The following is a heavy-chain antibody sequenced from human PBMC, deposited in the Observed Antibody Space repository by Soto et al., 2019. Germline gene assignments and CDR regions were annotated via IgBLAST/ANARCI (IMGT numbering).Heavy chain of an antibody. V-gene: IGHV1-18*01. CDR2: ISAYNGNT. CDR1: GYTFTSYG. Sequence: ASVKGSCKASGYTFTSYGISWVRQAPGQGLEWMGWISAYNGNTNYAQKLQGRVTMTTDTSTSTAYMELRSLRSDDTAVYYCARQPIPIQYQDFDYWGKGTLVTVSS. CDR3: ARQPIPIQYQDFDY. J-gene: IGHJ4*02. D-gene: IGHD4-4*01.